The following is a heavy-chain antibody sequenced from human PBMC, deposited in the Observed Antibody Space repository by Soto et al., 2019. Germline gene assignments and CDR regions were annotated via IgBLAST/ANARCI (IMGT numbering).Heavy chain of an antibody. CDR3: ADAHCLYSCTWFCFDY. CDR1: GFKFSNFA. J-gene: IGHJ4*02. D-gene: IGHD3-16*01. V-gene: IGHV3-23*01. CDR2: INCGGGHT. Sequence: VQRLQSGGGLVQPGGCLRLSCAASGFKFSNFAMRLICQAPGKGLEWVSGINCGGGHTDYEDSVKGPFTITRDHSKNTTYLQISSLSVKDTAVYYGADAHCLYSCTWFCFDYWGQGLLVTVSS.